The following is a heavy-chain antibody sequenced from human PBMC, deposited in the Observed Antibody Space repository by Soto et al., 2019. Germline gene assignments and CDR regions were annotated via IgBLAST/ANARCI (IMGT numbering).Heavy chain of an antibody. J-gene: IGHJ6*02. CDR2: ISWNSGSI. V-gene: IGHV3-9*01. D-gene: IGHD6-13*01. CDR1: GFTFDDYA. Sequence: GGSLRLSCAASGFTFDDYAMHWVRQAPGTGLEWVSGISWNSGSIGYADSVQGRLTISRDTAKNSLYLQMNRLRSDDTAMYYCARGPRKVEFIAAAVGVYYYYGMDVWGQGTRVTVSS. CDR3: ARGPRKVEFIAAAVGVYYYYGMDV.